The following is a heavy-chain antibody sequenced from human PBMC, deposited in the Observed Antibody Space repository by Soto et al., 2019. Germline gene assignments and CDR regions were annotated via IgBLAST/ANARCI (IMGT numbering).Heavy chain of an antibody. V-gene: IGHV3-33*01. D-gene: IGHD4-17*01. J-gene: IGHJ3*02. CDR2: IWYDGSNK. CDR1: GFTFSSYG. CDR3: ARAPPGMTTVTHGAFDI. Sequence: PGGSLRLSSAASGFTFSSYGMHWVRQAPGKGLEWVAVIWYDGSNKYYADSVKGRFTISRDNSKNTLYLQMNSLRAEDTAVYYCARAPPGMTTVTHGAFDIWGQGTMVTVSS.